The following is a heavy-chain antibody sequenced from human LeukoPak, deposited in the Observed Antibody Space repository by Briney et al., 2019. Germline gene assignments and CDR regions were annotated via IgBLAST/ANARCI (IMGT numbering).Heavy chain of an antibody. CDR2: IYYSGST. CDR1: GGSISSGGYY. Sequence: KPSETLSLTCTVSGGSISSGGYYWSWIRQHPGKGLEWIGYIYYSGSTYYNPSLKSRVTISVDTSKNQLSLKLSSVTAADTAVYYCARGSKQQLADYWGQGTLVTVSS. J-gene: IGHJ4*02. CDR3: ARGSKQQLADY. V-gene: IGHV4-31*03. D-gene: IGHD6-13*01.